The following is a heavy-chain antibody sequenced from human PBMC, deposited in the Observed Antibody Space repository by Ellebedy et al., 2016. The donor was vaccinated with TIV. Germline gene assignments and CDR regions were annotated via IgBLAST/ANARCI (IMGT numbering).Heavy chain of an antibody. D-gene: IGHD3-10*01. V-gene: IGHV1-69*13. CDR1: GGTFSSYA. J-gene: IGHJ5*02. CDR2: IIPIFGTA. CDR3: ARDRTGYYGSGSRDYNWFDP. Sequence: ASVKVSCKASGGTFSSYAISWVRQALGQGLEWMGGIIPIFGTANYAQKFQGRVTITADESTSTAYMELSSLRSEDTAVYYCARDRTGYYGSGSRDYNWFDPWGQGTLVTVSS.